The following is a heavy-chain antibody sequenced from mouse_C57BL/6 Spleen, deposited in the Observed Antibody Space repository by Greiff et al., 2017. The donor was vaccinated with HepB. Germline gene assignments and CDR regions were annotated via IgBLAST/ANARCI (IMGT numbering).Heavy chain of an antibody. V-gene: IGHV1-9*01. Sequence: VQLQQSGAELMKPGASVKLSCKATGYTFTGYWIEWVKQRPGHGLEWIGEILPGSGSTNYNEKFKGKATFTADTSSNTAYMQLSSLTTEDAAIYYCARNEFITTVVANWDYAMDYWGQGTSVTVSS. D-gene: IGHD1-1*01. J-gene: IGHJ4*01. CDR3: ARNEFITTVVANWDYAMDY. CDR1: GYTFTGYW. CDR2: ILPGSGST.